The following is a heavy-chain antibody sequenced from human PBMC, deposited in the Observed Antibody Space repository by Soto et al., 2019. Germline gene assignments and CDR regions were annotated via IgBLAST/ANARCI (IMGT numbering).Heavy chain of an antibody. V-gene: IGHV4-39*01. CDR3: ARLSVLRKIWDYYYMDI. J-gene: IGHJ6*03. CDR2: IYYSGST. CDR1: GGSISSSSYY. Sequence: SETLSLTCTVSGGSISSSSYYWGWIRQPPGKGLEWIGSIYYSGSTYYNPSLKSRVTISVDTSKNQFSLKLSSVTAADTAVYYCARLSVLRKIWDYYYMDIWGEGTTVTVSS. D-gene: IGHD3-16*01.